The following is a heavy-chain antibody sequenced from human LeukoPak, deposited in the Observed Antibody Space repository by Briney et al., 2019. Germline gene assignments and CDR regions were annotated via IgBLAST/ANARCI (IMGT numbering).Heavy chain of an antibody. CDR1: GFTFSSYS. CDR2: ISSSSSYI. J-gene: IGHJ6*02. D-gene: IGHD3-22*01. CDR3: ARLVEGYYYDSSGYYQTYYCYGMDV. V-gene: IGHV3-21*01. Sequence: GGSLRLSCAASGFTFSSYSMNWVRQAPGKGLEWVSSISSSSSYIYYADSVKGRFTTSRDNAKNSLYLQMNSLRAEDTAEYYCARLVEGYYYDSSGYYQTYYCYGMDVWGQGTTVTVSS.